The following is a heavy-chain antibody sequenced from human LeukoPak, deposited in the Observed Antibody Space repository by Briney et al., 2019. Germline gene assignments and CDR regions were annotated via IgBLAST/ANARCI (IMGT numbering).Heavy chain of an antibody. D-gene: IGHD3-22*01. V-gene: IGHV3-21*01. Sequence: GGSLRLSCVASGFTFTDYYFTWVRQAPGKGLEWVSSISSSSSYIYYADSVKGRFTISRDNAKNSLYLQMNSLRAEDTAVYYCARDTSYYYDSSGYSIYYFDYWGHGTLVTVSS. J-gene: IGHJ4*01. CDR2: ISSSSSYI. CDR3: ARDTSYYYDSSGYSIYYFDY. CDR1: GFTFTDYY.